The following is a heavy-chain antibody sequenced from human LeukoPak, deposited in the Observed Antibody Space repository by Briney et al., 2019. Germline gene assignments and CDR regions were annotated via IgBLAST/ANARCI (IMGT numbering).Heavy chain of an antibody. CDR3: ARSGRLGYCSGGSCFRWDY. D-gene: IGHD2-15*01. V-gene: IGHV5-51*01. J-gene: IGHJ4*02. CDR1: GYSFTNYW. Sequence: NPGESLKISCKVSGYSFTNYWIGWVRQMPGKGLEWMGIIYPDDSDTKYSPSFQGQVTISADKSISTAYLQWSSLKASDTAMYYCARSGRLGYCSGGSCFRWDYWGQGTLVTVSS. CDR2: IYPDDSDT.